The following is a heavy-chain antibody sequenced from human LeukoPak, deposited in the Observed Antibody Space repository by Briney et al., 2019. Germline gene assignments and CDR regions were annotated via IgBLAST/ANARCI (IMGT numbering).Heavy chain of an antibody. D-gene: IGHD6-13*01. CDR2: ISINGGTT. CDR1: GFTFSSYA. V-gene: IGHV3-64*01. CDR3: AKGYSSSWYWYFDL. Sequence: GGSLRLSCAASGFTFSSYAMHWVRQAPGKGLEYVSAISINGGTTCYANSVKGRFTISRDNSKNTLYLQMGSLRAEDMAVYYCAKGYSSSWYWYFDLWGRGTLVTVSS. J-gene: IGHJ2*01.